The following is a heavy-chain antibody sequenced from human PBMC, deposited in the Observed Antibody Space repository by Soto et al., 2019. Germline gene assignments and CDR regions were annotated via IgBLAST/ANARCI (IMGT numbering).Heavy chain of an antibody. V-gene: IGHV1-69*02. Sequence: GGSVKVSCKGSWGTFSSYSISWLRQAPGQGLEWMGRIIPILGIANYAQKFQGRVTITADKSTSTAYMELSSLRSEDTAVYYCVHCSSTSCLAVWAKGTTVTVSS. CDR2: IIPILGIA. J-gene: IGHJ6*04. CDR1: WGTFSSYS. D-gene: IGHD2-2*01. CDR3: VHCSSTSCLAV.